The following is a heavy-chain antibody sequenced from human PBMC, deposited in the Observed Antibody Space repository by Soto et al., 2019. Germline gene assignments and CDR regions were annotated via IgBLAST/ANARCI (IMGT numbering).Heavy chain of an antibody. J-gene: IGHJ5*02. V-gene: IGHV4-59*01. D-gene: IGHD4-17*01. CDR2: SYYSGST. CDR1: GGSISSYY. CDR3: ARGYGPENWFDP. Sequence: QVQLQESGPGLVKPSETLSLTCTVSGGSISSYYWSWIRQPPGKGLEWIGYSYYSGSTNYNPSLQSRITISVETSKNQFSLKLKSVTAADTAVYYCARGYGPENWFDPWGQGTLVTVSS.